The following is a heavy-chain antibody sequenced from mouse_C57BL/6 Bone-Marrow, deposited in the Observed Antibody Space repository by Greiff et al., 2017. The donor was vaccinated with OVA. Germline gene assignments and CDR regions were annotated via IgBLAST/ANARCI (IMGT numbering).Heavy chain of an antibody. CDR1: GYTFTSYT. CDR2: IDPTNDDT. Sequence: VQLQQSGAELARPGASVKMSCKASGYTFTSYTIHWVKQRPGQGLEWIGYIDPTNDDTNYNQKFKGKATLTADKSSSTAYMQLSSLTSEDSAVYYCTRGYYFDYWGQGNALTVSS. V-gene: IGHV1-4*01. J-gene: IGHJ2*01. CDR3: TRGYYFDY.